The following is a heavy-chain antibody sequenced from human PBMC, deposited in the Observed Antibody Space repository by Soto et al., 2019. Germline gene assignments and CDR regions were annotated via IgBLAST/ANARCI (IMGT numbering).Heavy chain of an antibody. CDR1: GFTFSRHT. V-gene: IGHV3-21*01. CDR2: ISRGSVLI. Sequence: PGGSLRLSCAASGFTFSRHTLNWVRQAPGKGLEWVSSISRGSVLISYAESVKGRFTISRDDARNSLFLHLDSLRAEDTAMYYCAKEAYYYDGINYQQPFDYWGRGTLVTVSS. J-gene: IGHJ4*02. D-gene: IGHD3-22*01. CDR3: AKEAYYYDGINYQQPFDY.